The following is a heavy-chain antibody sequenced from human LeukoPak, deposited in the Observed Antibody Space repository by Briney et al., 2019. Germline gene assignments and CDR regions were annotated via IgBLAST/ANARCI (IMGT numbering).Heavy chain of an antibody. J-gene: IGHJ4*02. CDR3: TRIFLFLPPREINSFDF. D-gene: IGHD2-21*01. Sequence: GGPLRLSCTTSGFTFVDYTMSWVRQAPGKGLEWVGFIRNKAYGGTPEYAASVKGRFTMSRDDSKSIAYLQMNSLKTEDTAVYYCTRIFLFLPPREINSFDFWGQGTLVTVSS. CDR2: IRNKAYGGTP. V-gene: IGHV3-49*04. CDR1: GFTFVDYT.